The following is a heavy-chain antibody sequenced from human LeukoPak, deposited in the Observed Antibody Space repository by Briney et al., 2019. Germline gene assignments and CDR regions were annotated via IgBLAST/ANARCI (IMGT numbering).Heavy chain of an antibody. V-gene: IGHV4-59*01. CDR2: IYYSGST. CDR3: ARDPGTAAGYFDY. J-gene: IGHJ4*02. CDR1: GGSISSYY. Sequence: PSETLSLTCTVSGGSISSYYWSWIRQPPGKGLEWIGYIYYSGSTNCNPSLKSRVTISVDTSKNQFSLKLSSVTAADTAVYYCARDPGTAAGYFDYWGQGTLVTVSS. D-gene: IGHD6-13*01.